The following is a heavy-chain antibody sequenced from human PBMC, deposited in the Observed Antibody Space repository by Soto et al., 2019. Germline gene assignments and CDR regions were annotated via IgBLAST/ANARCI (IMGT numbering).Heavy chain of an antibody. D-gene: IGHD6-13*01. J-gene: IGHJ4*02. Sequence: GGSLRLSCAASGFTFSSYAMSWVRQAPGEGLEWVSAISGSGGSTYYADSVKGRFTISRDNSKNTLYLQMNSLRAEDTAVYYCAKVRYSTYYFDYWGQGTLVTVSS. CDR2: ISGSGGST. V-gene: IGHV3-23*01. CDR1: GFTFSSYA. CDR3: AKVRYSTYYFDY.